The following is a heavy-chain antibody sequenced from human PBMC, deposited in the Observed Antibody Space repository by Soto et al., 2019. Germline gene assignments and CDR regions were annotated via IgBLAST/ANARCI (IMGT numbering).Heavy chain of an antibody. V-gene: IGHV4-4*02. CDR3: AKDGRYFEGLAVGMDV. CDR2: IYHSGST. CDR1: GGSISSSNW. D-gene: IGHD3-9*01. J-gene: IGHJ6*02. Sequence: QVQLQESGPGLVKPSGTLSLTCAVSGGSISSSNWWSWVRQPPGKGLEWIGEIYHSGSTNYNPSLKSRFNISVDKSKKQFSLKLSSVTAADAAVYYGAKDGRYFEGLAVGMDVWGQGTTVTVYS.